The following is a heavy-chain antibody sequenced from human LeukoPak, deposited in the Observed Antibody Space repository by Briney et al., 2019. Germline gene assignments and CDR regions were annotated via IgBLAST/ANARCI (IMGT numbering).Heavy chain of an antibody. Sequence: GGSLRLSCAASGFIFSNCSMNWVRQAPGKGLEWVSGINWNGGSTNYADSVKGRFTISRDNAKNSLYLQMNSLRAEDTALYYCAKDALVVVSRYYFDYWGQGTLVTVSS. CDR1: GFIFSNCS. D-gene: IGHD2-15*01. CDR2: INWNGGST. J-gene: IGHJ4*02. CDR3: AKDALVVVSRYYFDY. V-gene: IGHV3-20*04.